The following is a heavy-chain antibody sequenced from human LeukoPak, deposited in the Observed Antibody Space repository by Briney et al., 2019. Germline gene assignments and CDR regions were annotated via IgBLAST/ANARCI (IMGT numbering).Heavy chain of an antibody. D-gene: IGHD3-10*01. J-gene: IGHJ4*02. V-gene: IGHV3-23*01. CDR1: GFPFSSYA. CDR3: AKGSGSYYRT. Sequence: GGPLRLSCAASGFPFSSYAMSWVRQAPGKGLEGVSAISGSGGGTYYADSVKGRFTISRDNSKNTLYLQMNSLRAEDTAVYYCAKGSGSYYRTWGQGTLVTVSS. CDR2: ISGSGGGT.